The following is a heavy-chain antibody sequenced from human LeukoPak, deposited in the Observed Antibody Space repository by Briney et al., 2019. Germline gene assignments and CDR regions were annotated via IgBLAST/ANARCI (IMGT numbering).Heavy chain of an antibody. CDR3: AMMFWSALAFDI. D-gene: IGHD3-10*02. J-gene: IGHJ3*02. CDR2: IYSGGNT. Sequence: GGSLRLSCAASGFTVSSSYMSWVRQAPGKGLEWVSVIYSGGNTYYADSVKGRFIISRDNSKNTLYLPVNSLRPEDTAMYYCAMMFWSALAFDIWGQGTMVTVSS. V-gene: IGHV3-66*02. CDR1: GFTVSSSY.